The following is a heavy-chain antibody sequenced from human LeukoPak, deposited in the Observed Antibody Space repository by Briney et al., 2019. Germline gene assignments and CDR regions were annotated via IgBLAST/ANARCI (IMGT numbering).Heavy chain of an antibody. CDR3: ARRAGSIYYYYGMDV. D-gene: IGHD1-1*01. CDR1: GGSFSGYY. V-gene: IGHV4-34*01. J-gene: IGHJ6*02. Sequence: PSETLSLTCAVYGGSFSGYYWSWIRQPPGKGLEWIGEINHSGSTNYNPSLKSRVTISVDASKNQFSLKLSSVTAADTAVYYCARRAGSIYYYYGMDVWGQGTTVTVSS. CDR2: INHSGST.